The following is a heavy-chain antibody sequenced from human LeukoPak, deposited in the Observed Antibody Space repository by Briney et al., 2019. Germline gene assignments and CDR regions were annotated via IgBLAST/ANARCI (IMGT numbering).Heavy chain of an antibody. D-gene: IGHD3-22*01. V-gene: IGHV4-39*01. CDR3: ARHSGYVV. J-gene: IGHJ6*02. Sequence: SETLSLICTVSGGSISSSSYYWGWIRQPPGKGLEWIGSIYYSGSTYYSPSLKSRVTISIDTSKNQFSLKLSSVTAADTAVYYCARHSGYVVWGQGTTVTVSS. CDR1: GGSISSSSYY. CDR2: IYYSGST.